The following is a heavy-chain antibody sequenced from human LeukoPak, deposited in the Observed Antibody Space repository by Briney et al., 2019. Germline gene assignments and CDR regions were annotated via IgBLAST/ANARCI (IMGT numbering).Heavy chain of an antibody. Sequence: GGSLRLSCAASGFTFNSYWMTWFRQAPGKGLEWVSGISRSGSVKYYADSVKGRFAISRDNAKNTLFLHLNSLRAEDTAVYYCAKDQTKITMIVVVNPVLDYWGQGTLVTVSS. D-gene: IGHD3-22*01. CDR2: ISRSGSVK. CDR3: AKDQTKITMIVVVNPVLDY. J-gene: IGHJ4*02. CDR1: GFTFNSYW. V-gene: IGHV3-23*01.